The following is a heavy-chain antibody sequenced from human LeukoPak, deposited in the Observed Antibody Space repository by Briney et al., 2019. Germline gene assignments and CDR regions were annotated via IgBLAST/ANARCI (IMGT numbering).Heavy chain of an antibody. V-gene: IGHV3-9*01. J-gene: IGHJ4*02. CDR1: GFAFDDYA. CDR2: ISVNGHI. CDR3: PKCRRCITACCYTAFDY. D-gene: IGHD2-2*02. Sequence: GGSLRLSCAASGFAFDDYAMHWVRQAPGTGLEWVSGISVNGHIDYADSVKGRFTISRDNAKNSLYLQMNSLRPEETALYYFPKCRRCITACCYTAFDYRGQGTLVSVSS.